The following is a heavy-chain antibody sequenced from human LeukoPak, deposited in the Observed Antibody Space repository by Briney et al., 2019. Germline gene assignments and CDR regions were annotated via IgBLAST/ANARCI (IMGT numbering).Heavy chain of an antibody. J-gene: IGHJ3*01. CDR2: ISSSSSYT. V-gene: IGHV3-11*06. CDR1: GFTFSDYY. Sequence: GGSLRLSCAASGFTFSDYYMSWIRQAPGKGLEWVSYISSSSSYTNYADSVKGRLTISRDNSRNTLYLQMNSLRPEDTAMYYCARDFSGYNYGVGDSLDLWGQGTVVTVSS. D-gene: IGHD5-18*01. CDR3: ARDFSGYNYGVGDSLDL.